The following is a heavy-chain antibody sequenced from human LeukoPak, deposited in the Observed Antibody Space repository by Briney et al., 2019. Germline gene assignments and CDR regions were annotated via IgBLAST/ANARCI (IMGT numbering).Heavy chain of an antibody. D-gene: IGHD2/OR15-2a*01. CDR2: IVLGSGNT. J-gene: IGHJ4*02. Sequence: SVKVSCKASGFTFTSSAMQWVRQARGQRLEWIGWIVLGSGNTNYAQKFQERVTVTRDMSTSTAYMELSSLRSDDTAVYYCAADDLNIGYWGQGTLVTVSS. CDR3: AADDLNIGY. CDR1: GFTFTSSA. V-gene: IGHV1-58*02.